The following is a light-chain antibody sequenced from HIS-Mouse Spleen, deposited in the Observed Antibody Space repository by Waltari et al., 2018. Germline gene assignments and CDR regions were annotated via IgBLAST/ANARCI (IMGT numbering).Light chain of an antibody. V-gene: IGKV3-11*01. J-gene: IGKJ1*01. CDR1: QSVRSY. Sequence: EIVLTQSPATLSLSPGERATPSCRASQSVRSYLACYQQKPGQAPRLLIYDASNRATGIPARFSGSGSGTDFTLTISSLEPEDFAVYYCQQRSNWPTFGQGTKVEIK. CDR3: QQRSNWPT. CDR2: DAS.